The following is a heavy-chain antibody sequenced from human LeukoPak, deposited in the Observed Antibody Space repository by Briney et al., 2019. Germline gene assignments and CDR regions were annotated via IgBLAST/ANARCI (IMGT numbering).Heavy chain of an antibody. J-gene: IGHJ4*02. V-gene: IGHV4-38-2*02. CDR1: GYSISSGYY. Sequence: SETLSLTCTVSGYSISSGYYWGWIRQPPGKGLEWIGSIYHSGSTYYNPSLKSRVTISVDTSKNQFSLKLSSVTAADTAVYYCASQNPWGGSYWPPYYFDYWGQGTLVTVSS. CDR2: IYHSGST. CDR3: ASQNPWGGSYWPPYYFDY. D-gene: IGHD1-26*01.